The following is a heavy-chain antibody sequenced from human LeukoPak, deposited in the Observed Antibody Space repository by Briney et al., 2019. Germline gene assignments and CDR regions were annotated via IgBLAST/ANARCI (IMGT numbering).Heavy chain of an antibody. CDR3: ARDLPDYDFWSGYYMAYYYGMDV. Sequence: GGSLRLSCAVSGFSFSSYWMHWVRQAPGKGLVWVSRINSDGSTTTYADSVKGRFTISRDNAKNSLYLQMNSLRAEDTAVYYCARDLPDYDFWSGYYMAYYYGMDVWGQGTTVTVSS. D-gene: IGHD3-3*01. J-gene: IGHJ6*02. CDR1: GFSFSSYW. CDR2: INSDGSTT. V-gene: IGHV3-74*01.